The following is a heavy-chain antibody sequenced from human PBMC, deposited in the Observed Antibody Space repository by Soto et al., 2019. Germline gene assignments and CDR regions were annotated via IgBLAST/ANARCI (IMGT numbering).Heavy chain of an antibody. CDR3: AADRSVWRRFWFDP. D-gene: IGHD2-8*01. J-gene: IGHJ5*02. V-gene: IGHV4-31*03. CDR1: GGSISSGGYY. CDR2: IYYSGST. Sequence: SETLSLTCTVSGGSISSGGYYWSWIRQHPGKGLEWIGYIYYSGSTYYNPSLKSRVTISVDTSKNQFSLKLSSVTAADTAVYYCAADRSVWRRFWFDPWGQGTLVTVSS.